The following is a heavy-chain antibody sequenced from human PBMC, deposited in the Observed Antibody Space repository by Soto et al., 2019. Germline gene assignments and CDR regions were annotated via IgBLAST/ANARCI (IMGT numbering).Heavy chain of an antibody. CDR1: GYTLNSYA. CDR2: INSDNDAT. Sequence: QVQLVQSGPEVMQPGASVKVSCKASGYTLNSYAVHWVRQAPGQGLEWMGWINSDNDATRHSPRFQDRATITRDRSANTVYMELSSLRSDDTAVYYCAREIRGVVSFDYWGQGTLVTVSS. CDR3: AREIRGVVSFDY. V-gene: IGHV1-3*01. D-gene: IGHD3-10*01. J-gene: IGHJ4*02.